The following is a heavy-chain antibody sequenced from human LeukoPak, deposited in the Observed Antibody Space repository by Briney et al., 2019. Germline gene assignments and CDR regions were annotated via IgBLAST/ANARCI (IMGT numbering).Heavy chain of an antibody. V-gene: IGHV4-39*07. CDR2: IYYSGST. Sequence: SETLSLTCTVSGGSISSSSYYWGWIRQPPGKGLEWIGSIYYSGSTYYNPSLKSRVTISVDTSKNQFSLKLSSVTAADTAVYYCARHLTIAAAGYDAFDIWGQGTMVTVSS. D-gene: IGHD6-13*01. CDR1: GGSISSSSYY. CDR3: ARHLTIAAAGYDAFDI. J-gene: IGHJ3*02.